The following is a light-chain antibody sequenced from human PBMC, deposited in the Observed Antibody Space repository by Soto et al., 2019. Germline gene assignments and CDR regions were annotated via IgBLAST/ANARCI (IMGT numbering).Light chain of an antibody. J-gene: IGLJ3*02. CDR2: NNN. V-gene: IGLV1-40*01. Sequence: QSVLTQPPSVSGAPGQGVTISCTGGSSNIGANYDVHWYQQLPGTAPKLLIYNNNYRPSGVPDRFVGSQSGTSASLAIIGLQDEDEGDYYCQSYDTGLSGWAFGGGTKVTVL. CDR3: QSYDTGLSGWA. CDR1: SSNIGANYD.